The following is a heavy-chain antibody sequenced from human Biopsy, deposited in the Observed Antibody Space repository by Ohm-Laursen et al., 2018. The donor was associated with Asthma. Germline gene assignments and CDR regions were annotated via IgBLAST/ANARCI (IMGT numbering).Heavy chain of an antibody. CDR2: INSVFGTT. Sequence: GASVKVSCKSLGGTLNTYVIGWVRQAPGQGLEWMGGINSVFGTTTYPQKFQDRVTITADDSTSTVYMELSSLRSEDTAVYYCARKAGSCISRTCYSLDFWGQGTLVTVSS. CDR3: ARKAGSCISRTCYSLDF. V-gene: IGHV1-69*13. CDR1: GGTLNTYV. D-gene: IGHD2-2*01. J-gene: IGHJ4*02.